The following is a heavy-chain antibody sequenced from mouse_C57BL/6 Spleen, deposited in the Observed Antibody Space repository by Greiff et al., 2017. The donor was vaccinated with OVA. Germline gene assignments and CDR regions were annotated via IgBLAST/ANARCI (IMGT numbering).Heavy chain of an antibody. CDR1: GYAFSSSW. Sequence: VQLVESGPELVKPGASVKISCKASGYAFSSSWMNWVKQRPGKGLEWIGRIYPGDGDTNYNGKFKGKATLTADKSSSTAYMQLSSLTSEDSAVYFCARSGYYGSSYEMDYWGQGTSVTVSS. J-gene: IGHJ4*01. CDR2: IYPGDGDT. V-gene: IGHV1-82*01. D-gene: IGHD1-1*01. CDR3: ARSGYYGSSYEMDY.